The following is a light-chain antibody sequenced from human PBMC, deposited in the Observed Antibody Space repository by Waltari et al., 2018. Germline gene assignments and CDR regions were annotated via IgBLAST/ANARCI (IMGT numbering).Light chain of an antibody. V-gene: IGKV3-11*01. CDR3: QQRSKWPLT. CDR1: QNVDTY. CDR2: RAS. J-gene: IGKJ3*01. Sequence: DIVLTQSPATLSLSPGETATLSCRASQNVDTYFAWYQQKPGQAPRLLIYRASYRATGVPARFSGGGSGADFTLTISGLEPEDFAVYYCQQRSKWPLTFGPGTKVDIK.